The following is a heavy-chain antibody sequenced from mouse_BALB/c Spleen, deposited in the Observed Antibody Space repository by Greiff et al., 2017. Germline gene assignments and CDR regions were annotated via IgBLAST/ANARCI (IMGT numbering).Heavy chain of an antibody. CDR2: ISYSGST. Sequence: ESGPGLVKPSQSLSLTCTVTGYSITSDYAWNWIRQFPGNKLEWMGYISYSGSTSYNPSLKSRISITRDTSKNQFFLQLNSVTTEDTATYYCARSRYYGPPYAMDYWGQGTSVTVSS. CDR3: ARSRYYGPPYAMDY. D-gene: IGHD1-2*01. J-gene: IGHJ4*01. V-gene: IGHV3-2*02. CDR1: GYSITSDYA.